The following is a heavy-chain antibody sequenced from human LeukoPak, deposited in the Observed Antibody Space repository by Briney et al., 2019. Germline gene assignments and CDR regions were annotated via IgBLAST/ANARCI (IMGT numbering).Heavy chain of an antibody. V-gene: IGHV4-61*01. J-gene: IGHJ4*02. CDR3: ATLGVGTDLDY. D-gene: IGHD2-15*01. Sequence: SQTLSLTCTVSGGSISSGSYYWSWIRQPPGKGLEWIGYINYSGSTNYNPSLKSRVTISVDTSKNQFSLKLSSVTAVDTAVYYCATLGVGTDLDYWGQGTLVTVSA. CDR1: GGSISSGSYY. CDR2: INYSGST.